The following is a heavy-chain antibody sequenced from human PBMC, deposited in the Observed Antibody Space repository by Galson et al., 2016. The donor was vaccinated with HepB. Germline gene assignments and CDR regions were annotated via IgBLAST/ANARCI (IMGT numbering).Heavy chain of an antibody. D-gene: IGHD1-1*01. V-gene: IGHV3-11*01. CDR1: GMTFSDSY. CDR3: ARDTGWNDQFDY. Sequence: SLRLSRAASGMTFSDSYMSWIRQPPGRGLEWVAYISSASATISYADSVRGRFTISRDNRRSLLFLEMNSLRAEDTALYYCARDTGWNDQFDYWGQGTLVTVSS. CDR2: ISSASATI. J-gene: IGHJ4*02.